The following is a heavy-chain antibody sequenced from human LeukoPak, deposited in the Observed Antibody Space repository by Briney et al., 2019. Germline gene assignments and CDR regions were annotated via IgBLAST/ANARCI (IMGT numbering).Heavy chain of an antibody. V-gene: IGHV6-1*01. CDR1: GDSVSSNSDT. D-gene: IGHD2-2*01. CDR2: TYYRSTWYN. J-gene: IGHJ5*02. CDR3: ARRLTQYDCFDP. Sequence: SQTLSLTCAISGDSVSSNSDTWNWIRQSPSRGLEWLGRTYYRSTWYNDYAVSVRGRITVNPDTSKNQFSLHLNSVTPEDMAVYYCARRLTQYDCFDPWGQGILVTVSS.